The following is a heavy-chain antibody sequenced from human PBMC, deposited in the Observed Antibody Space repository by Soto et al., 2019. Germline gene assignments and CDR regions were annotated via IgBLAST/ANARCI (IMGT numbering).Heavy chain of an antibody. CDR1: GDSIISSDFH. J-gene: IGHJ5*02. Sequence: SETLSLTCTVSGDSIISSDFHWGWVRQPPGKGLEWIGSIFYLGSSYYNPSLKSRVTMSVDTSKNQFSLRLRSVTAADTALYFCARHSLALRKNNWFDPWGQGIMVTVSS. CDR2: IFYLGSS. CDR3: ARHSLALRKNNWFDP. D-gene: IGHD3-3*02. V-gene: IGHV4-39*01.